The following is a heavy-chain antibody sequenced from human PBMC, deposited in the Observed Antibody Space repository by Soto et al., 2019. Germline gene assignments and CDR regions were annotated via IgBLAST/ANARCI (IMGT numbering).Heavy chain of an antibody. Sequence: GGSLRLSCAASGFTFSYSAMSWVRQAPGKGLEWVSTISGSGGSTYYADSVKGRFTISRDNSKNTLFLQMNSLRAEDTALYYCAKDKKDFWSGLADFDYWGQGTLVTVSS. CDR1: GFTFSYSA. D-gene: IGHD3-3*01. J-gene: IGHJ4*02. CDR2: ISGSGGST. V-gene: IGHV3-23*01. CDR3: AKDKKDFWSGLADFDY.